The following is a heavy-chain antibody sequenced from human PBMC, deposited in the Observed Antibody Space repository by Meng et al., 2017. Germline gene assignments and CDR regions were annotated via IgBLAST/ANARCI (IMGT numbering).Heavy chain of an antibody. Sequence: GESLKISCAASGFTFSSYAMSWVRQAPGKGLEWVSGISGSGESTSYADSVKGRFTISRDNAKKTLYLQMNSLRVEETALYYCVRGVWSGTYYSPYFDYWGQGTLVTVSS. CDR1: GFTFSSYA. D-gene: IGHD1-26*01. J-gene: IGHJ4*02. CDR3: VRGVWSGTYYSPYFDY. CDR2: ISGSGEST. V-gene: IGHV3-23*01.